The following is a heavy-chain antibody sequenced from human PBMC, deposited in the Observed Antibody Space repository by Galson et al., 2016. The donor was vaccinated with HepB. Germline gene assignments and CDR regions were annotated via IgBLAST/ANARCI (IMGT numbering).Heavy chain of an antibody. Sequence: PALVKPTQTLTMTCTFSGFSLTTNGVAVGWIRQPPGKALEWLALIYWDDDKRYSPSLQSRLTITKDTSKNQVVLTMTNMDPVDTATYYCARNLYYDFNYLMDVWGQGTTVTVSS. CDR3: ARNLYYDFNYLMDV. V-gene: IGHV2-5*02. J-gene: IGHJ6*02. CDR2: IYWDDDK. D-gene: IGHD3-3*01. CDR1: GFSLTTNGVA.